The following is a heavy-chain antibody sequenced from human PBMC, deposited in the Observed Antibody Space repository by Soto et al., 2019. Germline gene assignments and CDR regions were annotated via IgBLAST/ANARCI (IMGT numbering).Heavy chain of an antibody. CDR2: FDPEDGGT. J-gene: IGHJ5*02. CDR1: GYTLTELS. D-gene: IGHD2-2*01. V-gene: IGHV1-24*01. CDR3: ATAAVKVVPAAITDNWFDP. Sequence: GASVKVSCKVSGYTLTELSMHWVRQAPGKGLEWMGGFDPEDGGTIYAQKFQGRVTMTEDTSTDTAYMELSSLRSEDTAVYYCATAAVKVVPAAITDNWFDPWGQGTLVTVSS.